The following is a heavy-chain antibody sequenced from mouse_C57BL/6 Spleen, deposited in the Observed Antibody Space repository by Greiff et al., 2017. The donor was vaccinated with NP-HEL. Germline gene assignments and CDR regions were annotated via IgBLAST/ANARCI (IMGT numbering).Heavy chain of an antibody. D-gene: IGHD1-1*01. CDR3: AREEGGSSHWYFDV. J-gene: IGHJ1*03. V-gene: IGHV1-53*01. CDR2: INPSNGGT. CDR1: GYTFTSYW. Sequence: QVQLQQPGTELVKPGASVKLSCKASGYTFTSYWMHWVKQRPGQGLEWIGNINPSNGGTNYNEKFKSKATLTVDKSSSTAYMQLSSLTSEDSAVYYCAREEGGSSHWYFDVWGTGTTVTVSS.